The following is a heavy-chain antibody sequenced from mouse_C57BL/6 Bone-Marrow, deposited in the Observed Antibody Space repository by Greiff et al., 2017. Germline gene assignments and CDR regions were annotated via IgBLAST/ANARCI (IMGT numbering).Heavy chain of an antibody. CDR2: IDPENGDT. CDR1: GFNIKNDY. CDR3: STSDACAGYFDD. J-gene: IGHJ1*03. V-gene: IGHV14-4*01. Sequence: VQLQQSGAELVKPGASVKLSCTASGFNIKNDYMHWVKQRPEKGLEWIGWIDPENGDTEYASKFQGKATITADTSSNTAYVQLSSLTSEDTAVDYCSTSDACAGYFDDWGTGTTVTVSS.